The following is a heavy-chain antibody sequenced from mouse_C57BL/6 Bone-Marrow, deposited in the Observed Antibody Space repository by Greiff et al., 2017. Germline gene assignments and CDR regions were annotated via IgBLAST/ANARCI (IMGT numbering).Heavy chain of an antibody. Sequence: EVKLMESGGDLVKPGGSLKLSCAASGFTFSSYGMSWVRQTPDKRLEWVATISSGGSYTYYPDSVKGRFTISRDNAKNTLYLQMSSLKSEDTAMYYCARRSNWDYYFDYWGQGTTLTVSS. CDR2: ISSGGSYT. CDR1: GFTFSSYG. J-gene: IGHJ2*01. CDR3: ARRSNWDYYFDY. V-gene: IGHV5-6*02. D-gene: IGHD4-1*01.